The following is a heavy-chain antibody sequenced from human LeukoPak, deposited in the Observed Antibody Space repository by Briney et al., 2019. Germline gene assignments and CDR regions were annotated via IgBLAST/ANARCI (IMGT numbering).Heavy chain of an antibody. Sequence: PGGSLRLSCAASGFTFSSYSMNWVRQAPGKGLEWVSYISSSSSTIYCADSVKGRFTISRDNAKNSLYLQMNSLRAEDTAVYYCARGKVEVTAPIACFDYWGQGTLVTVSS. J-gene: IGHJ4*02. CDR1: GFTFSSYS. CDR3: ARGKVEVTAPIACFDY. D-gene: IGHD2-21*02. V-gene: IGHV3-48*04. CDR2: ISSSSSTI.